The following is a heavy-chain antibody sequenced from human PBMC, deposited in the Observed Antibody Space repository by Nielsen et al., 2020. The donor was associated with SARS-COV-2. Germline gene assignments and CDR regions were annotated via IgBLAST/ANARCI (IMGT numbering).Heavy chain of an antibody. Sequence: GGSLRLSCLASGFTFGDYALHWVRQAPGKGLQYVSAISNDGGTKYYADSVKGRFTISRDNSKNTVYLQMNSLRAEDTAVYHCAKDVWSGAHQIGPDYWGQGTLVTVSS. D-gene: IGHD3-3*01. V-gene: IGHV3-64*04. J-gene: IGHJ4*02. CDR1: GFTFGDYA. CDR2: ISNDGGTK. CDR3: AKDVWSGAHQIGPDY.